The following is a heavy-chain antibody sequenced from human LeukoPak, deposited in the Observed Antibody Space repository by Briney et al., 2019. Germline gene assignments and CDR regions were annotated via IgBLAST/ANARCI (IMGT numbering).Heavy chain of an antibody. J-gene: IGHJ4*02. CDR1: GGSFSGYY. CDR2: INHSGST. V-gene: IGHV4-34*01. CDR3: ARAFLRRFDY. D-gene: IGHD2/OR15-2a*01. Sequence: TSETLSLTCAVYGGSFSGYYWSWIRQPPGKGLEWIGEINHSGSTNYNPSLKSRVTISVDTSKNQFSLKLSSVTAADTAVYYCARAFLRRFDYWGQGTLVTVSS.